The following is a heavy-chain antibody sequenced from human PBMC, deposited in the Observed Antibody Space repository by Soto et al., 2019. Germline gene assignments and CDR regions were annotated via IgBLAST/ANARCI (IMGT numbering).Heavy chain of an antibody. J-gene: IGHJ4*02. V-gene: IGHV4-39*01. CDR3: ARDYDSSGDY. D-gene: IGHD3-22*01. CDR1: GGSISTSSYY. Sequence: QLQLQESGPGLVKPSETLSLTYTVSGGSISTSSYYWGWIRQPPGKGLEWIGSIYYSGSTYYNPSLKSRVTISVDTSKNQFSLKLSSVTAADTAVYYCARDYDSSGDYWGQGTVVTVSS. CDR2: IYYSGST.